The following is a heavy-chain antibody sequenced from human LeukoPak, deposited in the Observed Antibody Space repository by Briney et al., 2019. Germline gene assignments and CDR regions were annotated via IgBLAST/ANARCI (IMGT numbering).Heavy chain of an antibody. V-gene: IGHV3-53*01. J-gene: IGHJ4*02. CDR2: IYSGGST. Sequence: GGSLRLSCAASGFTVSSNYMSWVHQAPGKGLEWVSVIYSGGSTYYADSVKGRFTISRDNSKNTLYLQMNSLRAEDTAVYYCARDGYSSSWYRGYWGQGTLVTVSS. D-gene: IGHD6-13*01. CDR1: GFTVSSNY. CDR3: ARDGYSSSWYRGY.